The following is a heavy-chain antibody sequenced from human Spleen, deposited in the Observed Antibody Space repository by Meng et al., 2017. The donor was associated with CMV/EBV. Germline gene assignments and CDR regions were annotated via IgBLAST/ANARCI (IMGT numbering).Heavy chain of an antibody. CDR1: RFTFSSYA. D-gene: IGHD3-3*01. Sequence: GESLKISCAASRFTFSSYAMHWVRQAPGKGLEWVAVISYDGSNKYYADSVKGRFTISRDNSKNTLYLQMNSLRAEDTAVYYCAREGDYDFWSGYGGNYYYGMDVWGQGTTVTVSS. CDR2: ISYDGSNK. J-gene: IGHJ6*02. V-gene: IGHV3-30*04. CDR3: AREGDYDFWSGYGGNYYYGMDV.